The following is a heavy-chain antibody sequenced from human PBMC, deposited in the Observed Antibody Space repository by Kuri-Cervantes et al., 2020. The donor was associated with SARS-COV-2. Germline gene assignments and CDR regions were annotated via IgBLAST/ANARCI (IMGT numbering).Heavy chain of an antibody. V-gene: IGHV1-8*02. Sequence: ASVKVSCKASRYTFTAYYIQWVRQATGQGLEWMGMVKTNSGNTLYAQFFQGRVTMTRDISTSTVYVELSSLTSEDTAIYYCYCAPKEGFDSWGQGTLVTVSS. D-gene: IGHD2-21*01. J-gene: IGHJ4*02. CDR2: VKTNSGNT. CDR1: RYTFTAYY. CDR3: YCAPKEGFDS.